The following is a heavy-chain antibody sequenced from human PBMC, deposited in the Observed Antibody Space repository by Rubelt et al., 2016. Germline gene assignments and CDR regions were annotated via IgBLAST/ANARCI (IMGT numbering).Heavy chain of an antibody. Sequence: EVQLVESGGGLVKPGGSLRLSCAASGFTFDDYAMHWVRQAPGKGLEWVSGISWNRGSIGYADSVKGRFTISRDNAKNSLYLQMNSLRAEDTAWYYCAKSKYYDSSGYIDYWGQGTLVTVSS. CDR3: AKSKYYDSSGYIDY. J-gene: IGHJ4*02. V-gene: IGHV3-9*01. CDR2: ISWNRGSI. D-gene: IGHD3-22*01. CDR1: GFTFDDYA.